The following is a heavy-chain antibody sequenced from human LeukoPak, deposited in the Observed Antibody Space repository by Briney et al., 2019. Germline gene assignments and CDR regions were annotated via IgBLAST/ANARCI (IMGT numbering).Heavy chain of an antibody. V-gene: IGHV1-46*01. CDR1: GYTFTSYY. CDR2: INPSGGST. J-gene: IGHJ4*02. Sequence: ASVKVSCKASGYTFTSYYMHWVRQAPGQGLEWMGIINPSGGSTSYAQKFQGRVTMTRDMSTSTVYMELSSLRSEDTAVYYCARSFPKWELDYWGQGTLVTVSS. CDR3: ARSFPKWELDY. D-gene: IGHD1-26*01.